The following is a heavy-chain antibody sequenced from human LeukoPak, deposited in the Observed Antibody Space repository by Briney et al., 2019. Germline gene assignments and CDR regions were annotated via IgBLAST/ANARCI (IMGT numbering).Heavy chain of an antibody. V-gene: IGHV4-59*01. CDR3: ARMYSGTSYYFDF. J-gene: IGHJ4*02. Sequence: SETLSLTCSVSGVSISDYHWIWIRQPPAEGLEWMGYFSYSGSTRYNPSLKSRVTMSVDTSKNQFSLRLISVAAADTAVYYCARMYSGTSYYFDFWGQGTLVTVSS. CDR2: FSYSGST. CDR1: GVSISDYH. D-gene: IGHD1-26*01.